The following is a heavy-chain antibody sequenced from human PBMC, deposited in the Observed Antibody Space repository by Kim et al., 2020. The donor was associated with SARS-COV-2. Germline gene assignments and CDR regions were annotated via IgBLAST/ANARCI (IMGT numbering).Heavy chain of an antibody. D-gene: IGHD1-26*01. Sequence: GGSLRLSCAASGFTFSSYGMHWVRQAPGKGLEWVAVIWYDGSNKYYADSVKGRFTISRDNSKNTLYLQMNSLRAEDTAVYYCAKFHAGASYASDYWGQGTLVTVSS. CDR2: IWYDGSNK. J-gene: IGHJ4*02. V-gene: IGHV3-33*06. CDR3: AKFHAGASYASDY. CDR1: GFTFSSYG.